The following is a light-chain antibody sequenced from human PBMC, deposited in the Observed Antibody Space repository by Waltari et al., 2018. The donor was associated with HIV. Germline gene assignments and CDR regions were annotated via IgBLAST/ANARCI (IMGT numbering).Light chain of an antibody. V-gene: IGLV2-14*03. CDR1: SSDVGGYNY. J-gene: IGLJ3*02. CDR3: SSYTSSSTWV. Sequence: QSALTPPAPVSGSPGQSITISCTGTSSDVGGYNYVSWYQQPPGKAPKLMIYDVSNRPSGVSNRFSGSKSGNTASLTISGLQAEDEADYYCSSYTSSSTWVFGGGTKLTVL. CDR2: DVS.